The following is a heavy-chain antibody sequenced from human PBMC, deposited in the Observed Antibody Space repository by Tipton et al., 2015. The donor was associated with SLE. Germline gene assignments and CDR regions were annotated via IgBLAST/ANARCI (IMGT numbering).Heavy chain of an antibody. V-gene: IGHV4-34*01. CDR1: GGSFSGYY. Sequence: TLSLTCAVYGGSFSGYYWSWIRQPPGKGLEWIGEINHSGSTNYNPSLKSRVTISVDTSKSQFSLKLSSVTAADTAVYYCARLQAARTIWGQGTMVTVSS. D-gene: IGHD6-6*01. CDR2: INHSGST. CDR3: ARLQAARTI. J-gene: IGHJ3*02.